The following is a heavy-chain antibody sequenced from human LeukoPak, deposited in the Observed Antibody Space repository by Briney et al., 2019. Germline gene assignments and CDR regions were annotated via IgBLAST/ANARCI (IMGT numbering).Heavy chain of an antibody. D-gene: IGHD3-10*01. J-gene: IGHJ4*02. CDR2: ISYDGSNK. CDR3: AKDLLLWFGEPLNYFDY. V-gene: IGHV3-30*09. Sequence: PGGSLRLSCAASGFTFSSYAMHWVRQAPGKGLEWVAVISYDGSNKYYADSVKGRFAISRDNSKNTLYLQMNSLRAEDTAVYYCAKDLLLWFGEPLNYFDYWGQGTLVTVSS. CDR1: GFTFSSYA.